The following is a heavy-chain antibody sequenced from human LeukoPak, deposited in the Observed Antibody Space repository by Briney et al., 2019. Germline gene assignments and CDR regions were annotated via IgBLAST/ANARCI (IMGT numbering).Heavy chain of an antibody. D-gene: IGHD2-21*02. V-gene: IGHV3-30*18. CDR1: GFTFSSYG. J-gene: IGHJ3*02. CDR2: ISYDGSNK. CDR3: AKDGCGGDCLGASDI. Sequence: GRSLRLSCAASGFTFSSYGMHWVRQAPGKGLEWVAVISYDGSNKYYADSVKGRFTISRDNSKNTLYLQMNSLRAEDTAVYYCAKDGCGGDCLGASDIWGQGTMVTVSS.